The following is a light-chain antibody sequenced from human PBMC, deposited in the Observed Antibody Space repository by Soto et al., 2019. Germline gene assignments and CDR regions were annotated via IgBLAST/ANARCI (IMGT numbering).Light chain of an antibody. CDR3: QQYGRSPWT. V-gene: IGKV3-20*01. J-gene: IGKJ1*01. CDR2: GAS. CDR1: QSVTSSY. Sequence: EIVLTQSPGTLALSPGERVTLSCRASQSVTSSYLAWYQQKPGQAPRLLIYGASSRATGIPDRFSGSGSGTDFTLPISRLEPEDFAVYYCQQYGRSPWTFGQGTKVEIK.